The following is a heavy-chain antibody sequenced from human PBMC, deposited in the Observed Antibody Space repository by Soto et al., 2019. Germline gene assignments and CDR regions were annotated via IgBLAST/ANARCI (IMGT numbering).Heavy chain of an antibody. CDR2: VSTNGAT. CDR3: ARADYEILTGSYAMDV. V-gene: IGHV4-4*07. Sequence: SETLSLTCTVSDDFISSYYWNWIRQPAGKGLEWIGRVSTNGATNYNPSLESRVTMSVDTSKNQFSLKLTSVTAADTAVYFCARADYEILTGSYAMDVWGQGTAVTVSS. J-gene: IGHJ6*02. D-gene: IGHD3-9*01. CDR1: DDFISSYY.